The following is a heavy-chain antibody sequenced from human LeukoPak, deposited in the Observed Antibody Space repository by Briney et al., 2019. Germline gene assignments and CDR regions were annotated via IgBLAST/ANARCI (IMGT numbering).Heavy chain of an antibody. D-gene: IGHD5-12*01. CDR2: INWKGAST. CDR1: GFTFDHYG. CDR3: ARNYGGYDGTDF. V-gene: IGHV3-20*04. Sequence: GWSLRLSCSASGFTFDHYGMSWVRQAPGKGLEWVSGINWKGASTGYADSVKGRFTISRDSAKNSLYLQMNSLRGEDTALYYCARNYGGYDGTDFWGQGTLVTVSS. J-gene: IGHJ4*02.